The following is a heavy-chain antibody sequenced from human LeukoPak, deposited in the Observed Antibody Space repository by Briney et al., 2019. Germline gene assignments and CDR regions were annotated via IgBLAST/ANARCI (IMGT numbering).Heavy chain of an antibody. CDR2: IYTSGST. CDR1: GGSISSGSYY. Sequence: SETLSLTCTVSGGSISSGSYYWSWIRQPAGKGLEWIGRIYTSGSTNYNPSLKSRVTISVDTSRNQFSLKLSSVTAADTAVYYCARQTAGTLVDYWGQGTLVTVSS. CDR3: ARQTAGTLVDY. D-gene: IGHD6-13*01. J-gene: IGHJ4*02. V-gene: IGHV4-61*02.